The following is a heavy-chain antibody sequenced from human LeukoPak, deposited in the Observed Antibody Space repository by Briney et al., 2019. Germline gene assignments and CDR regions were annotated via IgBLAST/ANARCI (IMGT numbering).Heavy chain of an antibody. CDR1: GFTFSNAW. Sequence: KTGGSLRLSCAASGFTFSNAWMSWVRQAPGKGREWVGRITSKTDGGSTDYAAPVKGRFTISRDDSKNTLYLQMNSLKSEDTAAYFCITPGYIGCWGQGTLVTVSS. J-gene: IGHJ1*01. CDR2: ITSKTDGGST. CDR3: ITPGYIGC. V-gene: IGHV3-15*01. D-gene: IGHD5-18*01.